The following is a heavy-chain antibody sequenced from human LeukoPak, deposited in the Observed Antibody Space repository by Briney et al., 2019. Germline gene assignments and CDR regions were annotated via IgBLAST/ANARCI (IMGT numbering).Heavy chain of an antibody. CDR1: GFTFSSYE. D-gene: IGHD3-22*01. V-gene: IGHV3-48*03. Sequence: PGGSLRLSCAASGFTFSSYEMNWVRQAPGKGLEWVSYISSSGSSIYYADAVEGRFTISRDNAKNSLYLQMSSLRAEDTAVYYCARAGTKTYYYVSSGFLDYWGQGTLVTVSS. CDR2: ISSSGSSI. CDR3: ARAGTKTYYYVSSGFLDY. J-gene: IGHJ4*02.